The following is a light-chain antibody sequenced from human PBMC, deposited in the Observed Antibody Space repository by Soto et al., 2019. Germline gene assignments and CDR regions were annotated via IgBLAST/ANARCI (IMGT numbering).Light chain of an antibody. CDR3: CTDTGRDFYI. J-gene: IGLJ2*01. Sequence: QSALTQPPSASGSLGQSVTISCTGTSSDVGVHNFVSWYQQSPGKAPKLLIYKVTKRPAGVPDRFSGSKSGNTASLTVSGLQAEDEADYYCCTDTGRDFYILGGGTKLTVL. CDR2: KVT. CDR1: SSDVGVHNF. V-gene: IGLV2-8*01.